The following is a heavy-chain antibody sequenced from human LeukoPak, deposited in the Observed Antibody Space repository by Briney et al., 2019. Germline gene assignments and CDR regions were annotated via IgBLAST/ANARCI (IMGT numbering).Heavy chain of an antibody. CDR2: IIPMSGTT. CDR3: ARDAGTIYYPSGSYHNIAGGGMDV. CDR1: GGSFISYG. Sequence: SVKVSCKTSGGSFISYGISWVRQAPGQGLEWMGGIIPMSGTTNYAQKFQGRVAITADDSTSTSYMELSSLRSEDTAMYYCARDAGTIYYPSGSYHNIAGGGMDVWGQGTTVTVSS. D-gene: IGHD3-10*01. V-gene: IGHV1-69*01. J-gene: IGHJ6*02.